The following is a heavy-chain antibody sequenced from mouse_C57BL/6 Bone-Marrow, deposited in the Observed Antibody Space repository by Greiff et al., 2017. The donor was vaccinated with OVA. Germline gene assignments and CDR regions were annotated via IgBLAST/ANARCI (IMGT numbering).Heavy chain of an antibody. D-gene: IGHD2-5*01. J-gene: IGHJ2*01. CDR1: GFTFSNYW. Sequence: EVKVEESGGGLVQPGGSMKLSCVASGFTFSNYWMNWVRQSPEKGLEWVAQIRLKSDNYATHYAESVKGRFTISRDDSKSSVYLQMNNLRAEDTGIYYCTEGYYSNHFDYWGQGTTLTVSS. CDR2: IRLKSDNYAT. CDR3: TEGYYSNHFDY. V-gene: IGHV6-3*01.